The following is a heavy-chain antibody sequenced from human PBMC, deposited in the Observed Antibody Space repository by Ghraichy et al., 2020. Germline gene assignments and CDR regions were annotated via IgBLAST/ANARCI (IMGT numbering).Heavy chain of an antibody. D-gene: IGHD3-10*01. CDR1: GGSISSYY. J-gene: IGHJ2*01. CDR2: IYYSGST. Sequence: SQTLSLTCTVSGGSISSYYWSWIRQPPGKGLEWIGYIYYSGSTNYNPSLKSRVTISVDTSKNQFSLKLSSVTAADTAVYYCARRSERFNLGGSLGWYFDLWGRGTLVTVSS. CDR3: ARRSERFNLGGSLGWYFDL. V-gene: IGHV4-59*08.